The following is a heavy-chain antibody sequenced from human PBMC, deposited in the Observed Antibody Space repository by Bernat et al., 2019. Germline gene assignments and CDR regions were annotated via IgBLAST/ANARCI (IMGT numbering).Heavy chain of an antibody. CDR1: GGSISSYY. D-gene: IGHD3-22*01. CDR3: ARYYYDSSGYYTFDY. J-gene: IGHJ4*02. CDR2: IYYSGST. V-gene: IGHV4-59*08. Sequence: QVQLQASGPGLVKPSETLSLTCTVSGGSISSYYWSWIRQPPGKGLEWIGYIYYSGSTNYNPSLKSRVTISVDTSKNQFSLKLSSVTAADTAVYYCARYYYDSSGYYTFDYWGQGTLVTVSS.